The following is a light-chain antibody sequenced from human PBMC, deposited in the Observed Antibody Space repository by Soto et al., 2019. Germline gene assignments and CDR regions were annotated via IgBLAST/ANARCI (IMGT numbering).Light chain of an antibody. CDR3: QQFGSSPGFT. Sequence: EMVLTQSPATLSLSPGERATLSCRASQNINSRYLAWYQQKPGQAPRLLIYGTSSRATGIPDRFSGSGSGTDFTLTISRLEPEDFAVYYCQQFGSSPGFTSGPGTKVDIK. CDR1: QNINSRY. J-gene: IGKJ3*01. CDR2: GTS. V-gene: IGKV3-20*01.